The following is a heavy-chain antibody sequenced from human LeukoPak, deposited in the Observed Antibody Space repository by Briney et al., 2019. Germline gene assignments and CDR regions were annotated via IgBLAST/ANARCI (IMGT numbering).Heavy chain of an antibody. V-gene: IGHV4-59*01. CDR3: ARDRRQGNTGYFDY. CDR2: IYYSGST. D-gene: IGHD5-18*01. CDR1: GGSISSYY. Sequence: SETLSLTCTVSGGSISSYYRSWIRQPPGKGLEWIGYIYYSGSTNYNPSLKSRVTISVDTSKNQFSLKLSSVTAADTAVYYCARDRRQGNTGYFDYWGQGTLVTVSS. J-gene: IGHJ4*02.